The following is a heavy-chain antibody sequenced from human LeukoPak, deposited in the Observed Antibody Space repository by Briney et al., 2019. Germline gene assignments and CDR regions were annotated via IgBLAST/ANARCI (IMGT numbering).Heavy chain of an antibody. Sequence: PGGSLRLSCTASGFTFGDYAMSWVRQAPGKGLEWVGFIRSKAYGGTTEHAASVKGRFTISRDDSKSIAYLQMNSLKTEDTAVYYCTRAGVPKYYDILAGYYPNFDYWGQGTLVTVSS. J-gene: IGHJ4*02. V-gene: IGHV3-49*04. CDR3: TRAGVPKYYDILAGYYPNFDY. CDR1: GFTFGDYA. CDR2: IRSKAYGGTT. D-gene: IGHD3-9*01.